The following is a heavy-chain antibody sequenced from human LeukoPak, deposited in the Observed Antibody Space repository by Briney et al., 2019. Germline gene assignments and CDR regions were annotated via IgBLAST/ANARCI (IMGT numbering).Heavy chain of an antibody. V-gene: IGHV3-73*01. CDR3: TPLGWYRHLGYYYGMDV. Sequence: GGSLRLSCAASGFTFSGSAMHWVRQASGKGLEWVGRIRSKANSYATAYAASVKGRFTISRDDSKNTAYLQMNSLKTEDTAVYYCTPLGWYRHLGYYYGMDVWGQGTTVTVSS. CDR1: GFTFSGSA. D-gene: IGHD6-19*01. CDR2: IRSKANSYAT. J-gene: IGHJ6*02.